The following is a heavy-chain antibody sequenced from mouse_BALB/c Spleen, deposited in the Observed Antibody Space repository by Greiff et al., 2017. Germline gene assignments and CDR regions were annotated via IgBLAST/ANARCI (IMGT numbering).Heavy chain of an antibody. Sequence: EVQLVESGGGLVQPGGSLRLSCATSGFTFTDYYMSWVRQPPGKALEWLGFIRNKANGYTTEYSASVKGRFTISRDNSQSILYLQMNTLRAEDSATYYCARVRGNYVGFDYWGQGTTLTVSS. J-gene: IGHJ2*01. D-gene: IGHD2-1*01. CDR3: ARVRGNYVGFDY. CDR2: IRNKANGYTT. V-gene: IGHV7-3*02. CDR1: GFTFTDYY.